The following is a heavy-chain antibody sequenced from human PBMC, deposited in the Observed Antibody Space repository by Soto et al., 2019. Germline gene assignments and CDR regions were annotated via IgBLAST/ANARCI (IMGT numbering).Heavy chain of an antibody. CDR2: MHYSGNT. D-gene: IGHD3-16*01. J-gene: IGHJ4*02. Sequence: QPQLQESGPGLVKPSETLSLTCTVSGGSIISDHYYWAWIRQPPGKGLEWIGNMHYSGNTYQNPYLKSRVTIFVDTSKNQFSLQLSSVTAADTAVYYCARHGGNKFDYWGQGTLVTVSS. CDR3: ARHGGNKFDY. V-gene: IGHV4-39*01. CDR1: GGSIISDHYY.